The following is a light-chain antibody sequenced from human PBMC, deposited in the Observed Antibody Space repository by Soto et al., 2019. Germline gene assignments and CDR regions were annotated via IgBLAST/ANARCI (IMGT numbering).Light chain of an antibody. CDR3: QSYDSTLIGSI. CDR2: ANN. CDR1: SSNIGAGYD. V-gene: IGLV1-40*01. J-gene: IGLJ2*01. Sequence: QAVVTQPPSVSGAPGQRVTISCSGSSSNIGAGYDVHWYQQLPGTAPKLLIYANNNRPSGVPDRFSASNSGTSASLAITGLQAEDEADYYCQSYDSTLIGSIFGGGTKLTVL.